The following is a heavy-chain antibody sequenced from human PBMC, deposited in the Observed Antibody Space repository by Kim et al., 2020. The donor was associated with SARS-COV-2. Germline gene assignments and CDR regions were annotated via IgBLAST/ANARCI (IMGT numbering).Heavy chain of an antibody. Sequence: GGSLRLSCAASGFTFSSYGMHWVRQAPGKGLEWVAVIWYDGSNKYYADSVKGRFTISRDNSKNTLYLQMNSLRAEDTAVYYCARVGYDYRTYFDYWGQGTLVTVSS. CDR3: ARVGYDYRTYFDY. V-gene: IGHV3-33*01. CDR1: GFTFSSYG. J-gene: IGHJ4*02. D-gene: IGHD5-12*01. CDR2: IWYDGSNK.